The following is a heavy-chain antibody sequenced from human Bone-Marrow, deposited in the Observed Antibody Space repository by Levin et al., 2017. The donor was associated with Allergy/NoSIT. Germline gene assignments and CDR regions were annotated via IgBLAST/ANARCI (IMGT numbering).Heavy chain of an antibody. D-gene: IGHD4-23*01. Sequence: GGSLRLSCAASGFTFSSYAMHWVRQAPGKGLEWVAVISYDGSNKYYADSVKGRFTISRDNSKNTLYLQMNSLRAEDTAVYYCARDQISVGAFDIWGQGTMVTVSS. CDR3: ARDQISVGAFDI. CDR1: GFTFSSYA. CDR2: ISYDGSNK. J-gene: IGHJ3*02. V-gene: IGHV3-30-3*01.